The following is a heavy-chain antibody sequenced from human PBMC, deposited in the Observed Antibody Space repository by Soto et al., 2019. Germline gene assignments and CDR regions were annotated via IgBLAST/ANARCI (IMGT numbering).Heavy chain of an antibody. V-gene: IGHV1-69*01. CDR2: IIPIFGTA. D-gene: IGHD3-10*01. CDR1: GGTFSSYA. Sequence: QVQLVQSGAEVKKPGSSVKVSCKASGGTFSSYAISWVRQAPGHGLEWMGGIIPIFGTANYAQKFQGRVTITADESTSTAYMELSSLRSEDTAVYYCARDSRGVRGPGALLRYGMDVWGQGTTVTVSS. CDR3: ARDSRGVRGPGALLRYGMDV. J-gene: IGHJ6*02.